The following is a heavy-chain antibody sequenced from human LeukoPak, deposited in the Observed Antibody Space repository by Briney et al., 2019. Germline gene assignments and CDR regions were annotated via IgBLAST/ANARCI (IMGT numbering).Heavy chain of an antibody. CDR2: IYYSEST. Sequence: TSETLSFTCTVSGASIISSSYYWGWIRQPPGKGLEWIVSIYYSESTYYSPSLKSRVTLSVDTSKNQCSLKLSSVTAADTAVYYCARVGSSGNYYYYMDVWGKGTTVTVSS. J-gene: IGHJ6*03. D-gene: IGHD6-25*01. CDR1: GASIISSSYY. CDR3: ARVGSSGNYYYYMDV. V-gene: IGHV4-39*01.